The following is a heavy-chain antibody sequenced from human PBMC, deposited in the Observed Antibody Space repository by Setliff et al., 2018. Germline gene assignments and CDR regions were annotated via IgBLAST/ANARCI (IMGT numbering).Heavy chain of an antibody. Sequence: SETLSLTCSVSGGSINRDYWSWIRQPPGKGLEWIGYIHYSGNTNYNPSLKSRVTISFNTSKNQISLKPSSVTPADTAVYYCARHRRDSSGNYFVGLYYFDYWGQGTPVTVSS. CDR3: ARHRRDSSGNYFVGLYYFDY. CDR1: GGSINRDY. D-gene: IGHD3-22*01. J-gene: IGHJ4*02. V-gene: IGHV4-59*01. CDR2: IHYSGNT.